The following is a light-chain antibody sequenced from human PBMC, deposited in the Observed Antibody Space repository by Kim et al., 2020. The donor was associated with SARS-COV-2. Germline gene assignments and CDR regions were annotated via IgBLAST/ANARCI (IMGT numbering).Light chain of an antibody. V-gene: IGKV3-20*01. CDR2: GAS. CDR3: QQYGGT. Sequence: EIVLTQSPGTLSLYPGERATLSCRASQSVSSSYLAWYQQKPGQAPRLLIYGASSRATGIPDRFSGSGSGTDFTLTISRLEPEDFAVYYCQQYGGTFGQGTKLEI. J-gene: IGKJ2*01. CDR1: QSVSSSY.